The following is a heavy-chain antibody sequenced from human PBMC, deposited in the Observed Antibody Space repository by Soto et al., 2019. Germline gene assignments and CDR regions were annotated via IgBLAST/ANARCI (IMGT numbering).Heavy chain of an antibody. D-gene: IGHD2-15*01. CDR2: ISSSSSYT. CDR1: GFTFSDYY. CDR3: ARRGDCSGGSCYSSHYYYYGMDV. J-gene: IGHJ6*02. Sequence: LRLSCAASGFTFSDYYMSWIRQAPGKGLEWVSYISSSSSYTNYADSVKGRFTISRDNAKNSLYLQMNSLRAEDTAVYYCARRGDCSGGSCYSSHYYYYGMDVWGQGTTVTVSS. V-gene: IGHV3-11*06.